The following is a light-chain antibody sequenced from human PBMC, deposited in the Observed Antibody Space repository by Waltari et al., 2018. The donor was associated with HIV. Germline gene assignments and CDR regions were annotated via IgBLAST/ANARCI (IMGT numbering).Light chain of an antibody. Sequence: QSVLTQPPSASGTPGQRVTISCSGSSSHIGSNFVYWYQQFPGTAPKRLISRKNQRPSGVPDRFSGSTSGTSASLAISGLRSEDEADYYCAAWDDSLSGLWVFGGGTNLTVL. CDR2: RKN. CDR1: SSHIGSNF. J-gene: IGLJ3*02. V-gene: IGLV1-47*01. CDR3: AAWDDSLSGLWV.